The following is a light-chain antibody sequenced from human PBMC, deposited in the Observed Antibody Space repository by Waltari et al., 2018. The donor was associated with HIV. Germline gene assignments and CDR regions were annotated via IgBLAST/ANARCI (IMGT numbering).Light chain of an antibody. J-gene: IGLJ3*02. V-gene: IGLV2-8*01. CDR1: IGDVGGYEH. CDR2: EVS. Sequence: QSALTQPPSASGSPGQSLTISCTGTIGDVGGYEHVSWYQQHPGKAPKLLIYEVSQRPSGVPARFSGSKSGNTASLTVSGLQAEDEADYHCMSYTGHNRWVFGGGTKLTVL. CDR3: MSYTGHNRWV.